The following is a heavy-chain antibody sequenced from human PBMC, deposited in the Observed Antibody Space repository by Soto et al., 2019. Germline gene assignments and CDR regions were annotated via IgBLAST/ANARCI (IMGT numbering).Heavy chain of an antibody. CDR1: GGTFSSYT. CDR3: ARSPDHIVATVFDY. D-gene: IGHD5-12*01. V-gene: IGHV1-69*02. CDR2: IIPILGIA. J-gene: IGHJ4*02. Sequence: QVQLVQSGAEVKKPGSSVKVSCKASGGTFSSYTISWVRQAPGQGLEWMGRIIPILGIANYAQKFQGRVTITADKSTSTAYMELSSLRSEDTAVYYCARSPDHIVATVFDYWGQGTLVTVSS.